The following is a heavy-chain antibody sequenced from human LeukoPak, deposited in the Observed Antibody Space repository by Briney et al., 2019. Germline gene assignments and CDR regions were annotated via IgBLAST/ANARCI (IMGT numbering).Heavy chain of an antibody. D-gene: IGHD3-16*01. CDR3: GRAFPPLRTSSAGDL. Sequence: PGGSLRLSCSASGFTFSDYDMNWVRQAPGKGLEWVSSISGLSTHIYYVDSVKGRFSISRDNAKNSVYLQMNSLGVEDTAIYYCGRAFPPLRTSSAGDLWGQGILVTVSS. CDR2: ISGLSTHI. J-gene: IGHJ4*02. CDR1: GFTFSDYD. V-gene: IGHV3-69-1*02.